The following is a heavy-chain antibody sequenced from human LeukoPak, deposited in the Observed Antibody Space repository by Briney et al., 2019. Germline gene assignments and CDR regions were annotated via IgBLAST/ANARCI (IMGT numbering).Heavy chain of an antibody. CDR3: ARGARKWGYYYYYYMDV. Sequence: SETLSLPCTVSGGSISSGSYYWSWIRQPAGKGLEWIGRIYTSGSTNYNPSLKSRVTISVDTSKNQFSLKLSSVTAADTAVYYCARGARKWGYYYYYYMDVWGKGTTVTVSS. J-gene: IGHJ6*03. D-gene: IGHD2-8*01. CDR2: IYTSGST. V-gene: IGHV4-61*02. CDR1: GGSISSGSYY.